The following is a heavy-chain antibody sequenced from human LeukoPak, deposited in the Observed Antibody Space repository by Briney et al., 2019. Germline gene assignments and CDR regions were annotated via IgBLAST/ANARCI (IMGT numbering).Heavy chain of an antibody. J-gene: IGHJ4*02. V-gene: IGHV4-59*12. CDR1: GGSISSYY. CDR3: ARGATIFGVVITTFDY. CDR2: IYYSGST. D-gene: IGHD3-3*01. Sequence: KTSETLSLTCTVSGGSISSYYWSWIRQPPGKGLEWIGYIYYSGSTNYNPSLKSRVTISVDTSKNQFSLKLSSVTAADTAVYYCARGATIFGVVITTFDYWGQGTLVTVSS.